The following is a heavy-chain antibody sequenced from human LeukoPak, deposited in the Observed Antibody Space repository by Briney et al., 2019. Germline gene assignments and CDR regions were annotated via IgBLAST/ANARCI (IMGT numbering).Heavy chain of an antibody. CDR1: GFTFSSYA. J-gene: IGHJ3*02. CDR3: AKVGRSMIVVVDAFDI. CDR2: ISGSGGST. D-gene: IGHD3-22*01. Sequence: QPGGSLRLSCAASGFTFSSYAMSWVRQAPGKGLEWVSAISGSGGSTYYADSVKGRFTISRDNSKNTLYLQMSSLRAEDTAVYYCAKVGRSMIVVVDAFDIWGQGTMVTVSS. V-gene: IGHV3-23*01.